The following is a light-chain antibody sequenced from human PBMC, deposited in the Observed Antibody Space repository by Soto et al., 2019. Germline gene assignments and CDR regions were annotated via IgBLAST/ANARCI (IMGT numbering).Light chain of an antibody. CDR3: QQYHTNWA. V-gene: IGKV1-5*03. J-gene: IGKJ1*01. Sequence: DIQLTQSPSTLSASVGDRVTITCRASQSISSWLAWYQQKPGKAPKLLIYKASSLESGVPSRFSGSGSGTDFTLTISSLQPDDFATYYGQQYHTNWAFGQGTKVEIK. CDR1: QSISSW. CDR2: KAS.